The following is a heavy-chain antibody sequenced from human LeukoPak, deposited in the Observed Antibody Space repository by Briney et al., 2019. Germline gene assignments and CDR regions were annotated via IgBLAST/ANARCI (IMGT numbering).Heavy chain of an antibody. J-gene: IGHJ4*02. CDR2: INTDGSFT. Sequence: GGSLRLSCAASGFTFSDYWMHWVRQAPGKGLVWVSRINTDGSFTRYADSVQGRFTISRDTAKNTLFLQMNSLRAEDTAVYYCAREAKVGGALQYWGQGILVSVSS. CDR1: GFTFSDYW. CDR3: AREAKVGGALQY. V-gene: IGHV3-74*01. D-gene: IGHD1-26*01.